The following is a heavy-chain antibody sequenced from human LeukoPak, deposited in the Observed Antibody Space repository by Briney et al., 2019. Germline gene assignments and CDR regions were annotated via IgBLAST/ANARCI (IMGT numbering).Heavy chain of an antibody. D-gene: IGHD1-7*01. J-gene: IGHJ6*02. CDR3: ARTVSIGTNYRDYGMDV. CDR2: IWYDGSNR. CDR1: GXTFSNHG. Sequence: GGSLRLSCAASGXTFSNHGMHWVRQAPGKGRQWVALIWYDGSNRYHAEYVEGRFTVSRDNSKNTLYLQMNTLRVEDTAVYFCARTVSIGTNYRDYGMDVWGQGTTVTVSS. V-gene: IGHV3-33*01.